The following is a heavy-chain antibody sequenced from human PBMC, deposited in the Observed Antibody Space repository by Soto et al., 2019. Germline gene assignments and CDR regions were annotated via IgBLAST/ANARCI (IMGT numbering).Heavy chain of an antibody. D-gene: IGHD2-15*01. CDR2: IYSGGST. CDR3: ARAIYCSGGSCYSYYYYYMDV. CDR1: GFTVSGNY. V-gene: IGHV3-66*01. Sequence: GGSLRLSCAASGFTVSGNYMSWVRQAPGKGLEWVSVIYSGGSTYYADSVKGRFTISRDNSKNTLYIQMNSMRAEDTAVYYCARAIYCSGGSCYSYYYYYMDVWGKGTTVTVSS. J-gene: IGHJ6*03.